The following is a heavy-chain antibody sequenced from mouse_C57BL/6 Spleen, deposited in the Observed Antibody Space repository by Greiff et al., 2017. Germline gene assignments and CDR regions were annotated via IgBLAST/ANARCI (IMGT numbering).Heavy chain of an antibody. CDR2: ISSGSSTH. J-gene: IGHJ4*01. Sequence: EVNLVESGGGLVKPGGSLKLSCAASGFTFSDYGMHWVRQAPEKGLEWVAYISSGSSTHSYAAPVQGRFTISRDNAKNTLFLQMTSLRSEDTAMYYCAKGDYYGSSYEAMDYWGQGTSVTVSS. CDR1: GFTFSDYG. CDR3: AKGDYYGSSYEAMDY. V-gene: IGHV5-17*01. D-gene: IGHD1-1*01.